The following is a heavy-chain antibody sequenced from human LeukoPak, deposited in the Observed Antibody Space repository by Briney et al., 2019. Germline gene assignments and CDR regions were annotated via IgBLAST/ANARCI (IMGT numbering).Heavy chain of an antibody. V-gene: IGHV3-23*01. D-gene: IGHD6-13*01. Sequence: GGSLRLSCAASGFTFSSYAMSWVRQAPGKGLEWVSAISGSGGSTYYADSVKGRFTIPRDNAKNSLYLQMNSLRAEDTAVYYCASVGHIAGTGDYWGQGTLVTVSS. J-gene: IGHJ4*02. CDR3: ASVGHIAGTGDY. CDR2: ISGSGGST. CDR1: GFTFSSYA.